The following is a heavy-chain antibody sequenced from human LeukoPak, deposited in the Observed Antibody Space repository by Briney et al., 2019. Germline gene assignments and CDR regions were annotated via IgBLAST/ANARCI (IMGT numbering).Heavy chain of an antibody. Sequence: GGSLRLSCAASGFTFSSYEMNCVRQAPGKGLVWVSYISSSGSTIYYADSVKGRFTISRDNAKNSLYLQMNSLRAEDTAVYYCARATMVRGVIKAFDYWGPGTLVTVSS. CDR3: ARATMVRGVIKAFDY. D-gene: IGHD3-10*01. CDR2: ISSSGSTI. V-gene: IGHV3-48*03. J-gene: IGHJ4*02. CDR1: GFTFSSYE.